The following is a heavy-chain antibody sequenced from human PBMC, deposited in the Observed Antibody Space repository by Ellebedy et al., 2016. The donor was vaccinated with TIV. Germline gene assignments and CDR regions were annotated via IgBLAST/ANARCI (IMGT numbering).Heavy chain of an antibody. J-gene: IGHJ3*02. Sequence: SETLSLTXTVSGGSISSGGYYWSWVRQHPGKGLEWIGYIYYSGSTYYNPSLKSRVTISIDTSENQFSLKLSSATAADTAVYYCARDCAAPYVRAFDIWGQGTMVTVSS. CDR1: GGSISSGGYY. V-gene: IGHV4-31*03. CDR3: ARDCAAPYVRAFDI. D-gene: IGHD6-6*01. CDR2: IYYSGST.